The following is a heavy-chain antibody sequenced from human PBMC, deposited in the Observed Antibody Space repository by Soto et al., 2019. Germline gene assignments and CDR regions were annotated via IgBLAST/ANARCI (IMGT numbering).Heavy chain of an antibody. CDR2: IYYSGST. J-gene: IGHJ5*02. Sequence: QLQLQESGPGLVKPSETLSLTCTVSGGSISSSSYYWGWIRQPPGKGLEWIGSIYYSGSTYYNPSPKRRVTISVDTSKNQFSLKLSSVTAADTAVYYCARLTMVRGVIIGFDPWGQGTLVTVSS. V-gene: IGHV4-39*01. CDR1: GGSISSSSYY. CDR3: ARLTMVRGVIIGFDP. D-gene: IGHD3-10*01.